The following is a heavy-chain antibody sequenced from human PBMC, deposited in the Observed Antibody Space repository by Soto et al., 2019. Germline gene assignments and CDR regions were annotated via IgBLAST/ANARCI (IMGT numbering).Heavy chain of an antibody. CDR2: MNPNSGNT. Sequence: ASVKVSCKASGYTFTSYDINWVRQATGQGLEWMGWMNPNSGNTGYAQKFQGRVTMTRNTSISTAYMELSSLRSEDTAVYYCARVSTVRGTKYMDVWGKGTTVTVSS. CDR1: GYTFTSYD. V-gene: IGHV1-8*01. J-gene: IGHJ6*03. CDR3: ARVSTVRGTKYMDV. D-gene: IGHD3-10*01.